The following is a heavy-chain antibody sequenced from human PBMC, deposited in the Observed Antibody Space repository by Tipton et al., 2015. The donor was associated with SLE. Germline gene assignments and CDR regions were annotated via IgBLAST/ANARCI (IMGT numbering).Heavy chain of an antibody. V-gene: IGHV4-39*02. CDR1: GGSLSSGNYY. CDR3: AREGGYAGSGSYGTV. J-gene: IGHJ6*02. CDR2: IFYSGNT. D-gene: IGHD3-10*01. Sequence: TLSLTCTVSGGSLSSGNYYWGWIRQPPGQGLEWIGSIFYSGNTYYNPSLKSRVSISVDTSKNQFSLKLSSVTAADTAVYFCAREGGYAGSGSYGTVWGQGTTVTVSS.